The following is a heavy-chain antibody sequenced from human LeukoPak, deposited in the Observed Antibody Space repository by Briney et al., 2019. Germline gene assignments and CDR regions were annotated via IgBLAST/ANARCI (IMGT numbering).Heavy chain of an antibody. D-gene: IGHD6-13*01. Sequence: ASVKVSCKASGYTFTGYYMHWVRQAPGQGLEWMGWINPNSGGTNYAQKFQGRVTMTRDTSISTAYMELSRLRSDDTAVYYCARDLTVAAAGWDYWGQGTLVTVSS. CDR1: GYTFTGYY. CDR2: INPNSGGT. J-gene: IGHJ4*02. V-gene: IGHV1-2*02. CDR3: ARDLTVAAAGWDY.